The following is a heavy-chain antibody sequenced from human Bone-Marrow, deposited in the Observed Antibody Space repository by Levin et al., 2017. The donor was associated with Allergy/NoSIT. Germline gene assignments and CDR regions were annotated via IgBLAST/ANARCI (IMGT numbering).Heavy chain of an antibody. CDR2: IYSGGDT. J-gene: IGHJ5*02. D-gene: IGHD6-19*01. CDR1: GFTVSDAY. Sequence: ETLSLTCAASGFTVSDAYMSWVRQAPGKGLEWVSVIYSGGDTHYADSVKGRFTIYRDNSKNTLYLQMNTLRVEDTAVYYCARESSGWYGWFDPWGQGTLVTVSS. CDR3: ARESSGWYGWFDP. V-gene: IGHV3-53*01.